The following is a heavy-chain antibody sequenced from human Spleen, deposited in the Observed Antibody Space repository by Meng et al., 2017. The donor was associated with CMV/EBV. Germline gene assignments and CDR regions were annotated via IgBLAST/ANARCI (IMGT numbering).Heavy chain of an antibody. D-gene: IGHD6-13*01. Sequence: ASVKVSCKTSGYTFTSYAISWVRQAPGQGLEWMGWISPYNGNTNYAQKLQGRVTMTTDTSTSTAYMELRSLRSDDTAVYYCARGWDGIAAAGTYFDYWGQGTLVTVSS. CDR1: GYTFTSYA. CDR3: ARGWDGIAAAGTYFDY. V-gene: IGHV1-18*01. CDR2: ISPYNGNT. J-gene: IGHJ4*02.